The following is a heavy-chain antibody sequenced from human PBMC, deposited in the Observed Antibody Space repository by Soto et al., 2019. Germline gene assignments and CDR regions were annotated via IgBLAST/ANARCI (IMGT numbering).Heavy chain of an antibody. CDR2: IYYSGST. V-gene: IGHV4-61*01. J-gene: IGHJ4*02. Sequence: QVQLQESGPGLVKPSETLSLTCTVSGGSVSSGSYYWTWIRQPPGKGLEWIGYIYYSGSTKYNPSLESRVTISVDTSKNQFSLKLSSVTAADTAVYYCARDYTSRIAGSGNGFEYWGQGTLVTVSS. CDR3: ARDYTSRIAGSGNGFEY. D-gene: IGHD1-26*01. CDR1: GGSVSSGSYY.